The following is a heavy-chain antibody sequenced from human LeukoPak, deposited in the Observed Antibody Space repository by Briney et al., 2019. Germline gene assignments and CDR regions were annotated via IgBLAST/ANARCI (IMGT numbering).Heavy chain of an antibody. CDR3: LRSGGGRASN. J-gene: IGHJ4*02. V-gene: IGHV3-23*01. CDR1: GFMFASVG. D-gene: IGHD2-15*01. CDR2: ISGSGGST. Sequence: GGTLRLSCVASGFMFASVGMNWVRKAPGKGLEWVSAISGSGGSTYYAHSVKGRFTISRDNSKNTLYLQMSSLRAEDTAVYYCLRSGGGRASNWGQGTLVTVSS.